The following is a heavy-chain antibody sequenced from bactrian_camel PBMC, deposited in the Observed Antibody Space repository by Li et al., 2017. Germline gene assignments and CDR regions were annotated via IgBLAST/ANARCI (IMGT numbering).Heavy chain of an antibody. J-gene: IGHJ6*01. CDR2: IYIGGSST. CDR3: AAGTRLMYGSNWYPDAVDFDD. D-gene: IGHD6*01. Sequence: HVQLVESGGGSVQRGGSLKLSCAASGFTFSTYYMSWVRQAPGKGLEWVSTIYIGGSSTYYTDSVKGRFTVFQDSAKSTVDLQMTNLNPEDSAMYYCAAGTRLMYGSNWYPDAVDFDDWGHGTQVTVS. CDR1: GFTFSTYY. V-gene: IGHV3-2*01.